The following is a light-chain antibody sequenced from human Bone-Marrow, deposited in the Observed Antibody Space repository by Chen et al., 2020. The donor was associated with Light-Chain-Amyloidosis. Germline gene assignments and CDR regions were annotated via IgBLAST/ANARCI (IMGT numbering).Light chain of an antibody. Sequence: QSALTQPPSASGSPGQSVTISCTGTSSDVGGYHYVSWYQHHPGKAPKLIIYGVNNRPSGVTDRFSGSKSGDTASLIVSGLQAEAEADYYCSSYVGSNDYVFGTVTRLTVL. CDR3: SSYVGSNDYV. CDR2: GVN. V-gene: IGLV2-8*01. J-gene: IGLJ1*01. CDR1: SSDVGGYHY.